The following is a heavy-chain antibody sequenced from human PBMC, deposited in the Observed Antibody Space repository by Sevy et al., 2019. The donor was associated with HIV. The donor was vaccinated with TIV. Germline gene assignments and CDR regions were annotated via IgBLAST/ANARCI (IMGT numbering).Heavy chain of an antibody. V-gene: IGHV4-59*01. CDR2: IYYTGST. Sequence: SETLSLTCTVSGGSISTYYWSWIRQPPGKGLEYIGYIYYTGSTNYNPSLKSRVTISVDTSKNKFSLKLRSVTAVGTAVYYCARAPPVRSGDDSLNWFDPWGQGTLVTV. D-gene: IGHD5-12*01. CDR1: GGSISTYY. CDR3: ARAPPVRSGDDSLNWFDP. J-gene: IGHJ5*02.